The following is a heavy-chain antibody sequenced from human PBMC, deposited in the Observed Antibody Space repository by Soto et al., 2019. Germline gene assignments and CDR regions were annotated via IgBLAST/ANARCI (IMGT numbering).Heavy chain of an antibody. CDR3: AKDAGVYDYVWGSYRFYFDY. J-gene: IGHJ4*02. CDR2: ISGRGGST. D-gene: IGHD3-16*02. CDR1: GFTFSSYA. V-gene: IGHV3-23*01. Sequence: EVQLLESGGGLVQPGGSLRLSCAASGFTFSSYAMSWVRQAPGKGLEWVSPISGRGGSTYYADSVKGRFTISRDNSKNTLYLQMNSLRAEDTAVYYCAKDAGVYDYVWGSYRFYFDYWGQGTLVTVSS.